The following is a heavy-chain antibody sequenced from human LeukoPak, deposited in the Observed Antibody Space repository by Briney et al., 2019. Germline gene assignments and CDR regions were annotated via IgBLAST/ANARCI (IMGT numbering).Heavy chain of an antibody. V-gene: IGHV4-39*07. CDR2: IYYTGST. D-gene: IGHD2-15*01. CDR3: ARGYCSGGSCYSYYYYNYMDV. J-gene: IGHJ6*03. CDR1: GASISSTPYY. Sequence: PSETLSLTCAVSGASISSTPYYWGWIRQPPGKGLEWIGNIYYTGSTYYNASLQSRVTISIDTSKNQFSLKLSSVTAADTAVYYCARGYCSGGSCYSYYYYNYMDVWGKGTTVTVSS.